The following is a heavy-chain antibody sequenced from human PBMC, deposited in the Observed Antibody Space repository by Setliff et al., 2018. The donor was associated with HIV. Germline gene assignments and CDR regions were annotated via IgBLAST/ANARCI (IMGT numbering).Heavy chain of an antibody. D-gene: IGHD1-26*01. CDR2: IYYSGST. V-gene: IGHV4-39*07. CDR1: GGSISSSSYY. CDR3: ARRRWELLKRGAAFDI. J-gene: IGHJ3*02. Sequence: SETLSLTCTVSGGSISSSSYYWGWIRQPPGKGLEWIGTIYYSGSTYYNTSLKSRVTISVDTSKNQFSLKLSSVTAAGTAVYYCARRRWELLKRGAAFDIWGQGTMVTVS.